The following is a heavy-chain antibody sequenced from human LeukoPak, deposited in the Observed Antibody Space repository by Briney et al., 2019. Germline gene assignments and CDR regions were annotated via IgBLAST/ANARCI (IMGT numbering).Heavy chain of an antibody. V-gene: IGHV3-21*01. J-gene: IGHJ4*02. Sequence: GGPLRLSCAASGFTFSGYSMDWVRQAPGKGLEWVSSISRSSNYKYYADSVKGRFTISRDNAKNSLYLQMNSLRAEDTALYYCASSRYDSSGYYGIIGYWGQGTLVTVSS. CDR2: ISRSSNYK. D-gene: IGHD3-22*01. CDR1: GFTFSGYS. CDR3: ASSRYDSSGYYGIIGY.